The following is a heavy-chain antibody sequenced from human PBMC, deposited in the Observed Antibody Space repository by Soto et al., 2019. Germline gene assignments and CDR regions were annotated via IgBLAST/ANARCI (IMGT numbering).Heavy chain of an antibody. CDR3: GRDGMLRGTGAGTDDLDY. V-gene: IGHV3-21*01. CDR1: GFTFSSFN. Sequence: EVQLVESGGGLVKPGGSLRLSCAVSGFTFSSFNMNWVRQAPGKGLEWVSSISTSSSYIYYADSVKGRFTISRDNAKNSLYLQMNSLRAEDTAVYYCGRDGMLRGTGAGTDDLDYWGQGTLVTVSS. J-gene: IGHJ4*02. CDR2: ISTSSSYI. D-gene: IGHD6-19*01.